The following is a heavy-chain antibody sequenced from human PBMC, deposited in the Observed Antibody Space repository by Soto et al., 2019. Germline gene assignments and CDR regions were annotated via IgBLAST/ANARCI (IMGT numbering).Heavy chain of an antibody. CDR3: ATGAIYYAA. D-gene: IGHD1-26*01. CDR2: ISAAGSRA. Sequence: GGSLRLSCAVSGFAFRMNYLTWIRQAPGKGLEWVSCISAAGSRAYYADSVKGRFTISTDNARKTLYLQMNSMRPEDTAVYYCATGAIYYAAWGQGTLVTVSS. CDR1: GFAFRMNY. V-gene: IGHV3-11*01. J-gene: IGHJ5*01.